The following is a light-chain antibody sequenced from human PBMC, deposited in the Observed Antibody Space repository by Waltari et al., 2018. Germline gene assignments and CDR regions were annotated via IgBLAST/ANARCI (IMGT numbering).Light chain of an antibody. CDR2: MCE. J-gene: IGLJ2*01. V-gene: IGLV1-44*01. Sequence: QSELTQPPSASGTPGQKVTISCSGRYSNVGNNVVNWYQQFPGTAPKLLIYMCEQRPPGVPDRFSGSKSGTSASLAIIGLRSDDEADYYCASWDDSLNGRWVFGGGTKLTVL. CDR3: ASWDDSLNGRWV. CDR1: YSNVGNNV.